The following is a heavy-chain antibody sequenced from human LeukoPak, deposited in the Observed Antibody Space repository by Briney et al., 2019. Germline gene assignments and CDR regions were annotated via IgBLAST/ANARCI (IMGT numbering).Heavy chain of an antibody. CDR2: ISGSGGST. Sequence: GGSLRLSCAASGFTFSSYAMSWVRQAPGKRLEWVSAISGSGGSTYYADSVKGRFTISRDNSKNTLYLLMNSLRAEDTAVYYCATRDPCSGGSCYGLGYWGQGTLVTVSS. V-gene: IGHV3-23*01. D-gene: IGHD2-15*01. CDR3: ATRDPCSGGSCYGLGY. J-gene: IGHJ4*02. CDR1: GFTFSSYA.